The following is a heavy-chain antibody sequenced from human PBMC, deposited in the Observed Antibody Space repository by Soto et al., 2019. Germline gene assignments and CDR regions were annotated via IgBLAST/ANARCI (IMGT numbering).Heavy chain of an antibody. CDR1: GFTVSSNY. CDR3: ATNPRRYSSSWYDY. D-gene: IGHD6-13*01. J-gene: IGHJ4*02. CDR2: IYSGGST. Sequence: GGSLRLSCAASGFTVSSNYMSWVRQAPGKGLEWVSVIYSGGSTYYADSVKGRFTISRDNSKNTLYLQMNSLRAEDTAVYYCATNPRRYSSSWYDYWGQGTLVTVSS. V-gene: IGHV3-53*01.